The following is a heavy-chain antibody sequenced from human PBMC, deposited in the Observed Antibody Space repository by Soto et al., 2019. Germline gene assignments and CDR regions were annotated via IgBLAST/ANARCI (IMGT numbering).Heavy chain of an antibody. CDR2: IYSGGST. V-gene: IGHV3-66*01. CDR3: ARGGPPTSNWFDP. CDR1: GVTVSNNY. Sequence: PGGSLRLSCAASGVTVSNNYINWVRQAPGKGLEWVSVIYSGGSTYYADSVKGRFTISRDNSKNTLYLQMNSLRAEDTAVYYCARGGPPTSNWFDPWGQGTLVTVSS. D-gene: IGHD1-26*01. J-gene: IGHJ5*02.